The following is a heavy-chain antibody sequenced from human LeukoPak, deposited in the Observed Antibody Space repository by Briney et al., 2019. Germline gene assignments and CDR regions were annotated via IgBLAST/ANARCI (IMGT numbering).Heavy chain of an antibody. CDR2: INPNSGGT. D-gene: IGHD1-26*01. Sequence: PEASVKVSCKASGYTFTSYYMHWVRQAPGQGLEWMGWINPNSGGTNYAQTFQGRVTMTRDTSISTAYMELSGLRSDDTAVYYCARTLLSGSYVRRSFYYFDYWGQGTLVTVSS. J-gene: IGHJ4*02. V-gene: IGHV1-2*02. CDR1: GYTFTSYY. CDR3: ARTLLSGSYVRRSFYYFDY.